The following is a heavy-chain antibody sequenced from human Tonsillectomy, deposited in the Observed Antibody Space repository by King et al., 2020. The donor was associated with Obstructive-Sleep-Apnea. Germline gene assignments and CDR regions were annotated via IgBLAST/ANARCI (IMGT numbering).Heavy chain of an antibody. J-gene: IGHJ4*01. CDR3: ARGALRGNIGD. CDR2: ISYSGNT. CDR1: GGSISTNGYY. Sequence: LQLQESGPGLVKPSETLSLICTVSGGSISTNGYYWGWIRQPPRKGLEWIGTISYSGNTYYNPSLKSRVNISVDTSKSQFSLKLSSVTAADTAVYWCARGALRGNIGDWGHGTLVTVSS. D-gene: IGHD5-12*01. V-gene: IGHV4-39*07.